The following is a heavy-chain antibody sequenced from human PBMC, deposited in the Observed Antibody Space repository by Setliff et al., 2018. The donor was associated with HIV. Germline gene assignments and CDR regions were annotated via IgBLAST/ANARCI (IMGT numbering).Heavy chain of an antibody. V-gene: IGHV4-59*11. Sequence: PSETLSLTCTVSGGSISSHYWSWIRQPPGKGLEWIGSIYYSGSTNYNPSLKSRVTISLATSKNQFSLSLRSLSAADTAVYYCARDKRYRFPFDSWGQGTLVTVSS. CDR1: GGSISSHY. CDR3: ARDKRYRFPFDS. D-gene: IGHD2-2*02. CDR2: IYYSGST. J-gene: IGHJ4*02.